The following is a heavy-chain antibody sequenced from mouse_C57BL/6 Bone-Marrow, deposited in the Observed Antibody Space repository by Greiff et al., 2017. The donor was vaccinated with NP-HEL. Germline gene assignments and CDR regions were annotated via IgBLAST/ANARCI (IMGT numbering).Heavy chain of an antibody. D-gene: IGHD2-5*01. V-gene: IGHV1-39*01. Sequence: EVQLHQSGPELVKPGASVKISCKASGYSFTDYNLNWVKQSNGKSLEWIGVITPNYGTTSYNQKFKGKATLTVDQSSSTAYMQLNSLTSEASAVYDCARSGYSNPYYAMDYWGQGTSVTVSS. CDR1: GYSFTDYN. J-gene: IGHJ4*01. CDR3: ARSGYSNPYYAMDY. CDR2: ITPNYGTT.